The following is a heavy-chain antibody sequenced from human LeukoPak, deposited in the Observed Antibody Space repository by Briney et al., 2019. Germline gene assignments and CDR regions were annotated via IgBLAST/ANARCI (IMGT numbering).Heavy chain of an antibody. CDR3: GRERLGAVGRGGIEF. D-gene: IGHD6-13*01. CDR1: GYTFTGYY. CDR2: LDPYSGGT. J-gene: IGHJ4*02. V-gene: IGHV1-2*02. Sequence: ASVKVSCKASGYTFTGYYMHWVRQAPGQGLEWMGWLDPYSGGTNYAQNFQGRVTMTRDTSTGTVYMELSSLRSEDTAVYYCGRERLGAVGRGGIEFWGQGRQVTGSS.